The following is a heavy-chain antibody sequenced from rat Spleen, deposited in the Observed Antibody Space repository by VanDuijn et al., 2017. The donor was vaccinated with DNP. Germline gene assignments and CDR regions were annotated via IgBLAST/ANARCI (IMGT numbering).Heavy chain of an antibody. V-gene: IGHV5-25*01. CDR2: ISTGGGNT. D-gene: IGHD5-1*01. Sequence: EVQLVESGGGLVQPGRSMKLSCAASGFTFSNYDMAWVRQAPTKGLEWVASISTGGGNTYYRDSVKGRFTISRDNAKNSLYLQMNSLRSEDTATYFCTRQLGLDYWGQGVMVTVSS. J-gene: IGHJ2*01. CDR1: GFTFSNYD. CDR3: TRQLGLDY.